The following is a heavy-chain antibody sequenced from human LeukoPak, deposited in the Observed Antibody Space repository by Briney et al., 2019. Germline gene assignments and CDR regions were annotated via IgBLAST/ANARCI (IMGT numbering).Heavy chain of an antibody. CDR1: GFTFSTYA. CDR3: AKDGYSSGSVGFFRH. Sequence: GGSLRLSCAASGFTFSTYAMSWVRQAPGKGLEWVSGISGGGSSAYYAGSVRGRFTISRDISTNTVDLQMNSLRVEDTAVYYCAKDGYSSGSVGFFRHWGRGTQVTVSS. V-gene: IGHV3-23*01. CDR2: ISGGGSSA. J-gene: IGHJ1*01. D-gene: IGHD6-19*01.